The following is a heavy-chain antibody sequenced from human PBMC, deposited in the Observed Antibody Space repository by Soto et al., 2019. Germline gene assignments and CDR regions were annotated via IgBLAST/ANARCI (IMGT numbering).Heavy chain of an antibody. V-gene: IGHV3-23*01. CDR3: AKIFRYGDPEY. J-gene: IGHJ4*02. CDR1: GFTFSSYA. D-gene: IGHD7-27*01. CDR2: ISVSGDST. Sequence: EVQLLESGGGLVQPGGSLRLSCAASGFTFSSYAMSWVRQAPGKGLEWVSGISVSGDSTYYAGSVKGRFTISRHNSKSTLYLQMNSLRAEDTAVYYCAKIFRYGDPEYWGQGALVTVSS.